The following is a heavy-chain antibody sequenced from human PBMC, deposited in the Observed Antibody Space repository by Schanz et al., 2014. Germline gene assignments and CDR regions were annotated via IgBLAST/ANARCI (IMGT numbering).Heavy chain of an antibody. CDR1: GGSVSSGGDY. D-gene: IGHD3-10*01. J-gene: IGHJ4*02. CDR2: ISYSGST. Sequence: QVQLQESGPGLVKPSQTLSLTCTVSGGSVSSGGDYWSWIRQHPGKGREWIGFISYSGSTYYNPSLKSRVTITVDTSKNQFSLTLSSATAEDTAVYYCARANYRRKINFDYWGRGTLVTVSS. CDR3: ARANYRRKINFDY. V-gene: IGHV4-31*03.